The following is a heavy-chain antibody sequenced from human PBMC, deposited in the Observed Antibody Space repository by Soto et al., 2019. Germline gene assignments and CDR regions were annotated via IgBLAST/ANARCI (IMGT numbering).Heavy chain of an antibody. CDR3: ARVNNAKYGMDV. V-gene: IGHV1-69*02. CDR1: GGTFSSYT. Sequence: SVKVSCKASGGTFSSYTISWVRQAPGQGLEWMGRIIPILGIANYAQKFQGRVTITADKSTSTAYMELSSLRSEDTAVYYRARVNNAKYGMDVWGQGTTVTVSS. J-gene: IGHJ6*02. CDR2: IIPILGIA.